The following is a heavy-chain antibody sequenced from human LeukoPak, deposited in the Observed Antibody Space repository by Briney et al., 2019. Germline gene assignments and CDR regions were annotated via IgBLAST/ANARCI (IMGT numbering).Heavy chain of an antibody. V-gene: IGHV4-59*01. Sequence: SETLSLTCTVSGVSISSYYWSWLRQPPGKGLEWIGYIYYSGSTNYNPSLKSRVTISVDTSKNQFSLKLSSVNAADTAVYYCARVAYYYDSSGRFYYYYYMDVWGKGTTVTISS. CDR2: IYYSGST. J-gene: IGHJ6*03. D-gene: IGHD3-22*01. CDR3: ARVAYYYDSSGRFYYYYYMDV. CDR1: GVSISSYY.